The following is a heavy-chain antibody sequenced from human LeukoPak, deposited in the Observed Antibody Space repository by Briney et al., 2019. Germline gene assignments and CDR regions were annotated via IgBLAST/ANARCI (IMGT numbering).Heavy chain of an antibody. CDR2: INPNSGGT. Sequence: ASVKVSCKASAYTFTGYYMHWVRQAPGQGLEWMGWINPNSGGTNYAQKFQGRVTMTRDTSISTAYMELSRLRSDDTAVYYCATQVYYYDSSGYYESYYFDYWGQGTLVTVSS. CDR3: ATQVYYYDSSGYYESYYFDY. CDR1: AYTFTGYY. D-gene: IGHD3-22*01. V-gene: IGHV1-2*02. J-gene: IGHJ4*02.